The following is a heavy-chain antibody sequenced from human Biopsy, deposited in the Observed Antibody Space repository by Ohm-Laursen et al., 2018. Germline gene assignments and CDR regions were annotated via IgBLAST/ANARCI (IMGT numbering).Heavy chain of an antibody. CDR3: ATKLTGYFHH. V-gene: IGHV1-69*06. CDR1: GGTFSNYG. CDR2: NIPILGTG. D-gene: IGHD3-9*01. Sequence: ASVKVSCKAPGGTFSNYGVNWVRQAPGQGLEWLGGNIPILGTGNYAHQFQDRVTVVADTSTSTATMELRSLRSDDTAVYYCATKLTGYFHHWGRGTLVTVSS. J-gene: IGHJ1*01.